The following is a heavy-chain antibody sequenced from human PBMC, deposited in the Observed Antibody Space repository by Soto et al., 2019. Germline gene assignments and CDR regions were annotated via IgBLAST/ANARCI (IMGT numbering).Heavy chain of an antibody. CDR1: GYTFTSYY. D-gene: IGHD3-22*01. J-gene: IGHJ6*02. CDR2: INPSGGST. Sequence: ASVKVSCKASGYTFTSYYMHWVRQAPGQGLGWMGIINPSGGSTSYAQKFQGRVTMTRDTSTSTVYMELSSLRSEDTAVYYCARVPSSGYYHYYYVMDVWGQGTTVTVSS. V-gene: IGHV1-46*01. CDR3: ARVPSSGYYHYYYVMDV.